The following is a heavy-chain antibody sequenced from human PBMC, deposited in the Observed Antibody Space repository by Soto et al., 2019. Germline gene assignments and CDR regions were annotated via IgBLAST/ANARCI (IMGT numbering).Heavy chain of an antibody. CDR1: GGSMRSYY. J-gene: IGHJ6*02. V-gene: IGHV4-4*07. CDR3: AGIGEEIYYGMDV. Sequence: QVQLQESGPGLVKPSETLSLTCTVSGGSMRSYYWNWIRQPAGEGLEWIGRIYARVSTKYNPSLESRVTMFVDVSQNQFSLRLTSVTAADTAVYYCAGIGEEIYYGMDVWGQGTTVTVSS. CDR2: IYARVST. D-gene: IGHD3-3*01.